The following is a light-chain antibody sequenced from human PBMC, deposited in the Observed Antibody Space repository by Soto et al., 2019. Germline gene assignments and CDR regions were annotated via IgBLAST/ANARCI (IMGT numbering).Light chain of an antibody. CDR2: DAS. CDR1: QSVSSRY. V-gene: IGKV3-20*01. CDR3: QQYGTSPLFT. Sequence: EIVSTQSPGTLSLSPGERATLSCRASQSVSSRYLAWYQQKPGQAPRLLIYDASSRATGIPDRFSGSGSGTDFTLTISRLEPEDFAVYYCQQYGTSPLFTFGPGTKVDIK. J-gene: IGKJ3*01.